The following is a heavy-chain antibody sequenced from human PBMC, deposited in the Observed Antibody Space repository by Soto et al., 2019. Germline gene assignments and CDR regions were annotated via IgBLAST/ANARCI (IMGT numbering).Heavy chain of an antibody. Sequence: GASVKVSCKASGYTFTGYYMHWVRQAPGQGLEWMGWINPNSGGTNYAQKFQGRVTMTRDTSISTAYMELSRLRSEDTAVYYCARGGYDFWSPIPPYYYYGMDVWCQVTTVSVSS. CDR2: INPNSGGT. V-gene: IGHV1-2*02. CDR3: ARGGYDFWSPIPPYYYYGMDV. D-gene: IGHD3-3*01. J-gene: IGHJ6*02. CDR1: GYTFTGYY.